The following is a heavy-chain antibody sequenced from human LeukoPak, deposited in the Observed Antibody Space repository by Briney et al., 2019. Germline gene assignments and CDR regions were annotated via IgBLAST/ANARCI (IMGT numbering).Heavy chain of an antibody. Sequence: ASVKVSCKASGYTFTNYYMHWVRQAPGHGLEWLGWINPNRGDTNYAQKFQGRVTMTRDTSISTAFMELTRLTSDDTAVYYCTRDLLGFATTPLSDWGQGTLVTVSS. CDR2: INPNRGDT. V-gene: IGHV1-2*02. J-gene: IGHJ1*01. D-gene: IGHD4-17*01. CDR1: GYTFTNYY. CDR3: TRDLLGFATTPLSD.